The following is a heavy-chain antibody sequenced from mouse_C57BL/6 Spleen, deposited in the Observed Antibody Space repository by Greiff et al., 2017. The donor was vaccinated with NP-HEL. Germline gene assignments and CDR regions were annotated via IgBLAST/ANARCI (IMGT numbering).Heavy chain of an antibody. V-gene: IGHV1-69*01. CDR2: IDPSDSYT. CDR1: GYTFTSYW. D-gene: IGHD1-1*01. J-gene: IGHJ4*01. CDR3: ARGGGSSYDAMDY. Sequence: VQLQQPGAELVMPGASVKLSCKASGYTFTSYWMHWVKQRPGQGLEWIGEIDPSDSYTNYNQKFKGKSTLTVDKSSSTAYRQLSSLTSEDSAVYYCARGGGSSYDAMDYWGQGTSVTVSS.